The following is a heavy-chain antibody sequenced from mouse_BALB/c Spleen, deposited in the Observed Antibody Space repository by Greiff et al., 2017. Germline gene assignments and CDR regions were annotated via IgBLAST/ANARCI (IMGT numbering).Heavy chain of an antibody. CDR2: ISYSGST. J-gene: IGHJ4*01. Sequence: DVKLQESGPGLVKPSQSLSLTCTVTGYSITSDYAWNWIRQFPGNKLEWMGYISYSGSTSYNPSLKSRISITRDTSKNQFFLQLNSVTTEDTATYYCARYDYGYAMDYWGQGTSVTVSS. CDR3: ARYDYGYAMDY. V-gene: IGHV3-2*02. CDR1: GYSITSDYA. D-gene: IGHD2-4*01.